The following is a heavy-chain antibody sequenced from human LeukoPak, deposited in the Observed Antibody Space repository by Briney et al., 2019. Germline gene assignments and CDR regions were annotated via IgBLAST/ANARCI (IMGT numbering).Heavy chain of an antibody. Sequence: GGSLRLSCAASGFTFSNYAMSWVRQAPGKGLEWVSGISGRGGISGSGGGTYYTDSVKGRFTISRDNSKNTLFLQMNSLRAEDTAVYYCAKDKLGGSGSYNYWGQGTLVTVSS. J-gene: IGHJ4*02. CDR1: GFTFSNYA. V-gene: IGHV3-23*01. CDR3: AKDKLGGSGSYNY. CDR2: ISGRGGISGSGGGT. D-gene: IGHD3-10*01.